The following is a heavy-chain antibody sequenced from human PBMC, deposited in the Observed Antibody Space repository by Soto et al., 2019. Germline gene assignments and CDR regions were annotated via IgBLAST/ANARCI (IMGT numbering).Heavy chain of an antibody. CDR1: GFTFSYHA. CDR3: ARGTTTSAFSAMDV. J-gene: IGHJ6*02. V-gene: IGHV3-30-3*01. D-gene: IGHD1-1*01. Sequence: QVQLVESGGGVVQPGRSLRLSCAASGFTFSYHALNWVRQAPGKALEWVAVISYDGANKYIAESVKGRFTISSDNSKNTVSLQMNSLRAEDTAMYFCARGTTTSAFSAMDVWGQGTTVTVSS. CDR2: ISYDGANK.